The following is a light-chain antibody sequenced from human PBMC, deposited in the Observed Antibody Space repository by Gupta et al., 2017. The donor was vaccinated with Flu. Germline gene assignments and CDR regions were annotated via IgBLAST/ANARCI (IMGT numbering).Light chain of an antibody. CDR1: SSDAGGHRF. Sequence: QSALPQPASVSGSPGPSTTISCTGTSSDAGGHRFVTWYQQHPGKAPKLLIFEVSDRPSGVSNRVSGSKSGNTASLTISGLQAEDEADYFCSSYTSINALGVFGGGTKLTVL. V-gene: IGLV2-14*01. J-gene: IGLJ3*02. CDR2: EVS. CDR3: SSYTSINALGV.